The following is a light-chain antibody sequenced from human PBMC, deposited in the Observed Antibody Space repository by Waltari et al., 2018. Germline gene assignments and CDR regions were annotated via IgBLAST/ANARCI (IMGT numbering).Light chain of an antibody. J-gene: IGLJ3*02. Sequence: QSALTQPPSASGSPGQSVTISCTGTSSDVGGYDYVSWYQQHPDKAPKLMIYEVTKRPSVVPDRFSGSKSGNTASLTVSGLQAEDEADYYCSSYAGSNLWVIGGGTKLTVL. V-gene: IGLV2-8*01. CDR1: SSDVGGYDY. CDR3: SSYAGSNLWV. CDR2: EVT.